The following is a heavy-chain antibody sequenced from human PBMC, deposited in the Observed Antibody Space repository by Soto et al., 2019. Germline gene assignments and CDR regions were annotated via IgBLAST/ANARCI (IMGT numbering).Heavy chain of an antibody. Sequence: SETLSITCTVSGGSITSGDSYWGWIRQPPGKGLEWIGTMDYSGDTTYNPSLESRVTISVDTSKNQFSLRLSFVTAADTAVYYCARRTPLYASESSRFDPWGQGALVTVSS. CDR3: ARRTPLYASESSRFDP. J-gene: IGHJ5*02. CDR1: GGSITSGDSY. D-gene: IGHD3-10*01. V-gene: IGHV4-39*01. CDR2: MDYSGDT.